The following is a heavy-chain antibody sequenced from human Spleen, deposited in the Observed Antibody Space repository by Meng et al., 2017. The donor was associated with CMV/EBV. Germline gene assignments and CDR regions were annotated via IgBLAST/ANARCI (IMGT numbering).Heavy chain of an antibody. V-gene: IGHV4-34*01. CDR1: GGSFSGYS. J-gene: IGHJ4*02. D-gene: IGHD2-8*01. CDR2: VIHSGAT. Sequence: VYGGSFSGYSWSWIRQSPGQGLEWIGEVIHSGATNYNPSLESRVSISADTSKNQFSLKLTSVTAADTAVYYCARGVLVMVYATLDYWGQGALVTVSS. CDR3: ARGVLVMVYATLDY.